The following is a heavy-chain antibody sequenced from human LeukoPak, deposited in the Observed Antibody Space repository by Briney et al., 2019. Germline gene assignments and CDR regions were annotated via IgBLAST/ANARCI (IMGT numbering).Heavy chain of an antibody. Sequence: SGGSLRLSCAASGFTFSSYWMSWVRQAPGKGLEWVANIKQDGSEKYYVDSVKGRFTISRDNAKNSLYLQMNSLRAEDTAVYYCARASSSSWYSFGLSYWGQGTLVTVSS. J-gene: IGHJ4*02. CDR1: GFTFSSYW. D-gene: IGHD6-13*01. CDR3: ARASSSSWYSFGLSY. V-gene: IGHV3-7*01. CDR2: IKQDGSEK.